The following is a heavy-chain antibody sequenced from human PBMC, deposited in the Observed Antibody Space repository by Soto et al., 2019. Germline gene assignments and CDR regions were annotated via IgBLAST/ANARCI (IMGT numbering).Heavy chain of an antibody. Sequence: SETLSLTCTVSGGSISSSSYYWGWIRQPPGKGLERIGSIYYSGSTYYNPSLKSRVTISVDTSKNQFSLKLSSVTAADTAVYYCARHDTCSSTSCYDYYYYYYMDVWGKGTTVTVSS. J-gene: IGHJ6*03. V-gene: IGHV4-39*01. CDR1: GGSISSSSYY. D-gene: IGHD2-2*01. CDR3: ARHDTCSSTSCYDYYYYYYMDV. CDR2: IYYSGST.